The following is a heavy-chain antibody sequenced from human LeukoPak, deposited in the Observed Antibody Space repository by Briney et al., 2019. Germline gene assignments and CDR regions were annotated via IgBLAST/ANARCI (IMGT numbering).Heavy chain of an antibody. Sequence: PSETLSLTCTVSGFSISSYYWSWIPHPPGKGREGTGYIYYSESSNYNPSLKRRVTMSIHPSKNQLSLKLSSVPGADAAVSYCARWSGYALDWGQGTLVTVSS. CDR2: IYYSESS. CDR3: ARWSGYALD. CDR1: GFSISSYY. D-gene: IGHD2-2*01. V-gene: IGHV4-59*01. J-gene: IGHJ4*02.